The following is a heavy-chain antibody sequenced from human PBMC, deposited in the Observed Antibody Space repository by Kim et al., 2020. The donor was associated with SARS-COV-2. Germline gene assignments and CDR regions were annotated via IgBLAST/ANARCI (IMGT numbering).Heavy chain of an antibody. D-gene: IGHD2-2*01. V-gene: IGHV3-30*07. CDR3: ARDYCSSTSCFNFDY. J-gene: IGHJ4*02. Sequence: EPVRGRFAISRDNSKTTLYLQMNSLRAEDTAVYYCARDYCSSTSCFNFDYWGQGTLVTVSS.